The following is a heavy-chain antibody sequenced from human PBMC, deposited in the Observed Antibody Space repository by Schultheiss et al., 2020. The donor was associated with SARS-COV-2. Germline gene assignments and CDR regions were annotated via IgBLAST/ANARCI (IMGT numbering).Heavy chain of an antibody. V-gene: IGHV3-7*01. CDR2: IKQDGSEK. CDR1: GFTFSSYA. Sequence: GGSLRLSCAASGFTFSSYAMSWVRQAPGKGLEWVANIKQDGSEKYFVDSVKGRFTISRDNAKNSLYLQMNSLRAEDTAVYYCARVGFRYSSSWYHLHYWGQGTLVTVSS. D-gene: IGHD6-13*01. CDR3: ARVGFRYSSSWYHLHY. J-gene: IGHJ4*02.